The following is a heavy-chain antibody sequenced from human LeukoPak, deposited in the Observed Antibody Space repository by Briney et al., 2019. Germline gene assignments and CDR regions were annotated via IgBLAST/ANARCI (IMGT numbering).Heavy chain of an antibody. CDR3: ATHHYGSGSSSFFDY. J-gene: IGHJ4*02. CDR1: GFTFSSYA. Sequence: GGSLRLSCTASGFTFSSYAMSWVRQAPGQGLQWVSAISGGGLSTYYADSVKGRFTISRDNSKNMLYLQVNSLRAEDTAIYYCATHHYGSGSSSFFDYWGQGTLVTVSS. V-gene: IGHV3-23*01. CDR2: ISGGGLST. D-gene: IGHD3-10*01.